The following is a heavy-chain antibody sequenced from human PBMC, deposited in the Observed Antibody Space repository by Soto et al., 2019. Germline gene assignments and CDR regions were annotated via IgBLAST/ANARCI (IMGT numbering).Heavy chain of an antibody. D-gene: IGHD6-19*01. J-gene: IGHJ5*02. CDR3: ARLKAVAGTSDWFDP. Sequence: SETLSLTCTVSGGSISSYYWSWIRQPPGKGLEWIGYIYSGSTNYNPSLRSRVTISVDASKNQFSLKLNSVTAADTAVYYCARLKAVAGTSDWFDPWGQGTLVTVSS. V-gene: IGHV4-59*01. CDR1: GGSISSYY. CDR2: IYSGST.